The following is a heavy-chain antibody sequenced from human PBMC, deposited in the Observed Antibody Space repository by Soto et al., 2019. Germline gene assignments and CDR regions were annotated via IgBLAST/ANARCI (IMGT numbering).Heavy chain of an antibody. J-gene: IGHJ4*02. V-gene: IGHV4-39*07. Sequence: SETLSLTCTVSGGSISSSNYHWGWIRQPPGKGLEWIGNMYYSGSTNYNPSLKSRLIMSVDTSKNQFSLKLSSVTAADTAVYYCARVPNYYDTSGYVYWGQGTRVTVSS. CDR1: GGSISSSNYH. CDR3: ARVPNYYDTSGYVY. CDR2: MYYSGST. D-gene: IGHD3-22*01.